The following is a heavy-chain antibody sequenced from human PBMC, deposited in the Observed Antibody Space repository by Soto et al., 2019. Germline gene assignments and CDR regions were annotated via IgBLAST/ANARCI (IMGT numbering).Heavy chain of an antibody. D-gene: IGHD3-22*01. Sequence: AGPTLVNPTQTLTLTCTFSGFSLTTGGMCVAWIRQPPGKALEWLALIDWDDDKNYSTSLKTRLTISKDTSKNQVVLTMTNMDPVDTATYYCARVPGYYDSSGFIGFDSWGQGTLVTVSS. CDR3: ARVPGYYDSSGFIGFDS. V-gene: IGHV2-70*01. CDR2: IDWDDDK. CDR1: GFSLTTGGMC. J-gene: IGHJ4*02.